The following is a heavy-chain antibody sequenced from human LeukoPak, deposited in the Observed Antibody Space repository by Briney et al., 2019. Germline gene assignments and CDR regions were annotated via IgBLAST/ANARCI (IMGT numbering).Heavy chain of an antibody. V-gene: IGHV3-48*03. Sequence: PGGSLRLSXAASGFTFCSYEMIWVRQTPGKGLEWVSYISSSGSTMYYADSVKGRFTISRDNAKNSLYLQMNSLRAEDTAVYYCARYGDYWGQGTLVTVSS. D-gene: IGHD4-17*01. CDR3: ARYGDY. J-gene: IGHJ4*02. CDR1: GFTFCSYE. CDR2: ISSSGSTM.